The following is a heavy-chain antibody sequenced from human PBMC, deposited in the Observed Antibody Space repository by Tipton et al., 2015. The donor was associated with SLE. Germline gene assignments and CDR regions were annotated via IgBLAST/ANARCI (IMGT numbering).Heavy chain of an antibody. V-gene: IGHV4-31*11. D-gene: IGHD1-26*01. CDR2: IYYNGRT. J-gene: IGHJ6*02. Sequence: TLSLTCAVYGGSFSGYYWSWIRQHPGKGLEWIGYIYYNGRTYYNPSLKSRVTISVDTSKNQFSLKLTSVTAADTAVYYCARESGSSNYYYYGMDVWGQGTTVTVSS. CDR3: ARESGSSNYYYYGMDV. CDR1: GGSFSGYY.